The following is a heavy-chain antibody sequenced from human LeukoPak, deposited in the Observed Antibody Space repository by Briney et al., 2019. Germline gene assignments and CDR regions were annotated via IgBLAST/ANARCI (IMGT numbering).Heavy chain of an antibody. Sequence: GGSLRLSCAASRFTFSTYPMHWVRQAPGKGLEWVAVISYDGSNKYYADSVKGRFTISRDNSKNTLYLQMNSLRAEDTAVYYCARGKWQQLVSVLDYWGQGTLVTVSS. CDR3: ARGKWQQLVSVLDY. CDR1: RFTFSTYP. J-gene: IGHJ4*02. CDR2: ISYDGSNK. D-gene: IGHD6-13*01. V-gene: IGHV3-30*04.